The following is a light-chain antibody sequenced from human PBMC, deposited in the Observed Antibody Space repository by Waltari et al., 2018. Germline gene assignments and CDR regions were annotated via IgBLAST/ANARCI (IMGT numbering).Light chain of an antibody. CDR1: SLRSYY. CDR2: GKN. V-gene: IGLV3-19*01. Sequence: SSELTQDPAVSVALGQTVRITCQGDSLRSYYVSWYQQKPGQAPVLVVYGKNNRPSGIPERFSGSSSGNTASLTITGAQVEDEADYYCDSWDSSGTHPVFSGGTRLTVL. CDR3: DSWDSSGTHPV. J-gene: IGLJ2*01.